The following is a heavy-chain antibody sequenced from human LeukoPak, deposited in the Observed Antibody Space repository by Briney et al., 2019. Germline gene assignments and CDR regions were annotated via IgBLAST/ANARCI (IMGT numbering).Heavy chain of an antibody. D-gene: IGHD6-13*01. V-gene: IGHV1-2*02. Sequence: GASVKVSCKASGYTFTDYYMHWVRQAPGQGLEWMGWINPHSGGTDHAQKFQGRVTMTRDTSISTAYMELSRLRSDDTAVYYCARTAIAAGGRSEFDPWGQGTLVTVSS. CDR2: INPHSGGT. CDR3: ARTAIAAGGRSEFDP. CDR1: GYTFTDYY. J-gene: IGHJ5*02.